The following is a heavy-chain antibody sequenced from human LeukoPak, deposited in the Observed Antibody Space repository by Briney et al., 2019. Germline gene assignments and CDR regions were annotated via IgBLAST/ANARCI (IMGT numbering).Heavy chain of an antibody. CDR1: EYSFTNYW. J-gene: IGHJ4*02. CDR2: IYPGDSDT. Sequence: GESLKISCKGSEYSFTNYWIGWVRQTPGKGLEWMGFIYPGDSDTTYSPSFQGQVTISADKSISTAYLQWSSLKASGTAMYYCARRGGYNYGYFDYWGQGTQVTVSS. D-gene: IGHD5-18*01. V-gene: IGHV5-51*01. CDR3: ARRGGYNYGYFDY.